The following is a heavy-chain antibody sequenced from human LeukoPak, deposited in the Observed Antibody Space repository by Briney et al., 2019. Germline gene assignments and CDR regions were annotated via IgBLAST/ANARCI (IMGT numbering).Heavy chain of an antibody. CDR3: AKRATDGSSWYHFDY. J-gene: IGHJ4*02. D-gene: IGHD6-13*01. CDR1: GFTFSSYA. Sequence: GGSLRLSCAASGFTFSSYAMSWVRQAPGKGLEWVSVISYSGGNTYYADSVKGRFTISRDNSKNTLYLQMDSLRAEDTAIYYCAKRATDGSSWYHFDYWGQGTLVTVSS. V-gene: IGHV3-23*01. CDR2: ISYSGGNT.